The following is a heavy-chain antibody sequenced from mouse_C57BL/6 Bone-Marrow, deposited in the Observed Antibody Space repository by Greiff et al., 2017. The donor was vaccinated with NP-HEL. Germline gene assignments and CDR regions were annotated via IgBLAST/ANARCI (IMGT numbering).Heavy chain of an antibody. CDR3: ARRRYYDPLDY. CDR2: IYPGDGDT. Sequence: QVQLKESGAELVKPGASVKISCKASGYAFSSYWMNWVKQRPGKGLEWIGQIYPGDGDTNYNGKFKGKATLTADKSSSTAYMQLSSLTSEDSAVYFCARRRYYDPLDYWGQGTSVTVSS. D-gene: IGHD2-4*01. J-gene: IGHJ4*01. V-gene: IGHV1-80*01. CDR1: GYAFSSYW.